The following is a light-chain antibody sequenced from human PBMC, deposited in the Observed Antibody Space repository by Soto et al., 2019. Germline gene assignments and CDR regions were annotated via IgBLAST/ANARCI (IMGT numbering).Light chain of an antibody. V-gene: IGKV3-20*01. CDR2: GAS. Sequence: VWTQAPATLSLSPGQRPTLSGRASQSVSSSYLAWYQQKPGQTPRLLIYGASTRATDIPTRFSGSGSGTDFTLTISRLEPEDFAVYYCQQYGSSPRTFGQGTKVDI. CDR3: QQYGSSPRT. CDR1: QSVSSSY. J-gene: IGKJ1*01.